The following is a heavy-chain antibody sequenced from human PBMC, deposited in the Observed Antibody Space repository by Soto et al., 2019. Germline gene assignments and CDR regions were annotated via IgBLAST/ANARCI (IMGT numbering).Heavy chain of an antibody. CDR1: GFTFSSYA. Sequence: PGGSLRLSCAASGFTFSSYAMSWVRQAPGKGLEWVSAISGSGGSTYYADSVKGRFTISRDNSKNTLYLQMNSLRAEDTAVYYCAKDARPVGGVIRALIYYLDYWGQGTLVTVSS. D-gene: IGHD3-10*01. CDR2: ISGSGGST. V-gene: IGHV3-23*01. J-gene: IGHJ4*02. CDR3: AKDARPVGGVIRALIYYLDY.